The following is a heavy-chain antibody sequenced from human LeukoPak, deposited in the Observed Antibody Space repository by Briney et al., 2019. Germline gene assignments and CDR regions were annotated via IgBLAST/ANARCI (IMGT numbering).Heavy chain of an antibody. J-gene: IGHJ4*02. CDR3: ARGTQHSGVLVGARQNSPDY. CDR1: GYTFTSYD. Sequence: ASVKVSCKASGYTFTSYDINWVRQATGQGLEWMGWMNPNSGNTGYAQKFQGRVTMTRNTSISTAYMELSSLRSEDTAVYYCARGTQHSGVLVGARQNSPDYWGQGTLVTVSS. CDR2: MNPNSGNT. V-gene: IGHV1-8*01. D-gene: IGHD1-26*01.